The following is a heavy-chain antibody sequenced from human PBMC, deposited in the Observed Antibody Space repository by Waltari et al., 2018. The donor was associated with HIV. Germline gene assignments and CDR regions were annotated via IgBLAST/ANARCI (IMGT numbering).Heavy chain of an antibody. Sequence: QVQLQESGPGLVKPSETLSLTCTVSGGSISSYYWSWIRQPPGKGLEWIGYIYYSGSTNYNPSLKSRVTISVDTSKNQFSLKLSSVTAADTAVYYCARDRFAMVTATPYWYFDLWGRGTLVTVSS. CDR1: GGSISSYY. J-gene: IGHJ2*01. D-gene: IGHD2-21*02. CDR3: ARDRFAMVTATPYWYFDL. CDR2: IYYSGST. V-gene: IGHV4-59*01.